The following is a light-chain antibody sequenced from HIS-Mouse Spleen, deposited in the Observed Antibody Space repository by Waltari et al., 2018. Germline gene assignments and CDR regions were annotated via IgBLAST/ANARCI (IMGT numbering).Light chain of an antibody. J-gene: IGKJ1*01. CDR1: QDISNY. CDR2: DAS. V-gene: IGKV1-33*01. Sequence: DIQMTQSPSFLSASVGDRVTITCQASQDISNYLNWYQQKPGKAPKLLVYDASNLETGVPSGFSGCVSGTDFTFTIGSLEPEDIATYYCQQYDNLPWTFGQGTKVEIK. CDR3: QQYDNLPWT.